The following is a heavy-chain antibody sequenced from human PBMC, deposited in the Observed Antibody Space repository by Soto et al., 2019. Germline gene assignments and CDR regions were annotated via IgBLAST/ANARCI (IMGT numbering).Heavy chain of an antibody. V-gene: IGHV4-39*01. CDR3: ARHRGPAPVY. CDR1: GGSISGYY. Sequence: PSETLSLTCTVSGGSISGYYWTWIRQPPGKGLEWVGSLLYGGTTDYNPSLKSRLTMSLDTSKNHFSLKLRSVTAADTAVYYCARHRGPAPVYWGQGPLVTVSS. J-gene: IGHJ4*02. D-gene: IGHD3-10*01. CDR2: LLYGGTT.